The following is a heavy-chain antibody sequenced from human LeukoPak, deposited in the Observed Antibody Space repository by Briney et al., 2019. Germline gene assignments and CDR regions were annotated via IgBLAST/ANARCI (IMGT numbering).Heavy chain of an antibody. D-gene: IGHD2-2*01. CDR2: ISWNSGSI. V-gene: IGHV3-9*01. Sequence: GGSLRLSCAASGFTFDDYAMHWVRQAPGKGLEWVSGISWNSGSIGYADSVKGRFTISRDNAKNSLYLQMNSLRAEDTALYYCAKDRQYQLLLGVFDIWGQGTMVTVSS. J-gene: IGHJ3*02. CDR3: AKDRQYQLLLGVFDI. CDR1: GFTFDDYA.